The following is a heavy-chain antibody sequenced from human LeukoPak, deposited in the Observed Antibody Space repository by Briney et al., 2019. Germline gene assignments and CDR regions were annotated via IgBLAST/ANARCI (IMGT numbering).Heavy chain of an antibody. D-gene: IGHD3-10*01. V-gene: IGHV4-39*01. Sequence: SETLSLTCTVSGGSISSSSYYWGWIRQPPGKGLEWIGIIYYSGSTYYNPSLKSRVTISVDTSKNQFSLKLSSVTAADTAVYCCARVNTSGGVDYWGQGTLVTVSS. CDR1: GGSISSSSYY. J-gene: IGHJ4*02. CDR3: ARVNTSGGVDY. CDR2: IYYSGST.